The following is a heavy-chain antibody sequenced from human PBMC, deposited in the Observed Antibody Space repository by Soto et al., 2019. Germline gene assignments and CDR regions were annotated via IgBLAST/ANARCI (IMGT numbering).Heavy chain of an antibody. CDR2: IKQDGSEK. D-gene: IGHD3-9*01. Sequence: GGSLRLSGAASGFTFSSYWMSWVRRAPGKGLEWGANIKQDGSEKYYVDSVKGRFTISRDNAKNSLYLQVNSLRAEDTAVYYCARVKVDWYNFFDYWGQGTLVTVSS. CDR1: GFTFSSYW. CDR3: ARVKVDWYNFFDY. V-gene: IGHV3-7*01. J-gene: IGHJ4*02.